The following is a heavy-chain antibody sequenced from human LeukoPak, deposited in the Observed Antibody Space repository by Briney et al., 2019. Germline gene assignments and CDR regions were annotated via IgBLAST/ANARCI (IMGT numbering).Heavy chain of an antibody. D-gene: IGHD2/OR15-2a*01. J-gene: IGHJ4*02. CDR3: ARVRGSFYYFDY. Sequence: GGSLRLSCAASGFTFSSYWMHWVRQAPGKGLVWVSRINSDGSSTSYADSVKGRFTTSRDNAKNTLYLQMNSLRAEDTAVYYCARVRGSFYYFDYWGQGTLVTVSS. CDR1: GFTFSSYW. CDR2: INSDGSST. V-gene: IGHV3-74*01.